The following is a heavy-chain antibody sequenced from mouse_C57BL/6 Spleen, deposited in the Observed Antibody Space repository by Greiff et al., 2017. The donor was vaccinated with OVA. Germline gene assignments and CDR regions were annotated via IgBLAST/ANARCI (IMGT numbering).Heavy chain of an antibody. CDR3: ARSTMVTTGFAY. Sequence: VQLQQPGAELVMPGASVKLSCKASGYTFTSYWMHWVKQRPGQGLEWIGEIAPSDSYTNYNQKFKGKSTLTVDKSSSTAYMQLSSLTSEDSAVYYCARSTMVTTGFAYWGQGTLVTVSA. J-gene: IGHJ3*01. V-gene: IGHV1-69*01. D-gene: IGHD2-2*01. CDR1: GYTFTSYW. CDR2: IAPSDSYT.